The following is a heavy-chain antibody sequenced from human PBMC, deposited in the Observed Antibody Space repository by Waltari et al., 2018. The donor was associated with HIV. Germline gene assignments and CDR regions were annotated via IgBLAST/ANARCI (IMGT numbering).Heavy chain of an antibody. CDR1: GYTFTSYA. D-gene: IGHD5-12*01. V-gene: IGHV1-3*01. CDR3: ARDPEPLIVANRYYYYGMDV. CDR2: VNAGNGNT. Sequence: QVQLVQSGAEVKKPGASVKVSCKASGYTFTSYAMHWVRQAPGQRLEWMGRVNAGNGNTKYSQKFQGRVTITRDTSASTAYMELSSLRSEDTAVYYCARDPEPLIVANRYYYYGMDVWGQGTTVTVSS. J-gene: IGHJ6*02.